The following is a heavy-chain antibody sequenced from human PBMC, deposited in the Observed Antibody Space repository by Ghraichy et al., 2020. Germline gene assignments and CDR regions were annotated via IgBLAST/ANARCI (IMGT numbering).Heavy chain of an antibody. J-gene: IGHJ6*02. CDR1: GFTFSSYW. CDR2: INSDGSST. D-gene: IGHD4-17*01. V-gene: IGHV3-74*01. CDR3: ARVLTTVTDYYYYGMDV. Sequence: GESLNISCAASGFTFSSYWMHWVRQAPGKGLVWVSRINSDGSSTSYADSVKGRFTISRYNAKNTLYLQMNSLRAEDTAVYYCARVLTTVTDYYYYGMDVWGQGTTVTVSS.